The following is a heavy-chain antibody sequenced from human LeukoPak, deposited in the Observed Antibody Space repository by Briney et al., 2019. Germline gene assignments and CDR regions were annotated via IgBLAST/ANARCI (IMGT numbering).Heavy chain of an antibody. J-gene: IGHJ6*04. V-gene: IGHV3-7*03. CDR1: GFPVSNSW. CDR2: IKKDGSGI. Sequence: PGGSLRLSCAVSGFPVSNSWMYWVRPAPGKGLEGVANIKKDGSGISYVESVKGRFIISRDNSGNSLYLQMNSLKVEDTAVYFCAGGNAMDVWGKGTAVTVYS. CDR3: AGGNAMDV.